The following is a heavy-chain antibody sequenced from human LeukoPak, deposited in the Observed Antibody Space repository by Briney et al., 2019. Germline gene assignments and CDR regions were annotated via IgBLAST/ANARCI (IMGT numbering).Heavy chain of an antibody. J-gene: IGHJ5*02. V-gene: IGHV1-18*01. Sequence: ASVRVSCKASGYTFTSYGISWVRQAPGQGLEWMGWISAYNGNTNYAQKLQGRVTMTTDTSTSTAYMELRSLRSDDTAVYYCARGVEYSSSSWFDPWGQGTLVTVSS. CDR1: GYTFTSYG. CDR3: ARGVEYSSSSWFDP. CDR2: ISAYNGNT. D-gene: IGHD6-6*01.